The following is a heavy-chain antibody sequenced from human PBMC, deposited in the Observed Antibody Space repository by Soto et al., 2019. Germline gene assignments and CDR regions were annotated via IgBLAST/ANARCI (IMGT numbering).Heavy chain of an antibody. D-gene: IGHD3-9*01. J-gene: IGHJ6*01. CDR3: ATGPHVLRYFYWLPIAPGAYYYYYGMDV. V-gene: IGHV1-24*01. Sequence: ASVEVSCKVSGYTLTELSMHWVRQAPARGLEWMGGFDPEDGETIYAQKFQGRVTMTEDTSTDTAYMELSSLRSGDTAVYYCATGPHVLRYFYWLPIAPGAYYYYYGMDVWGQGTTVAVSS. CDR1: GYTLTELS. CDR2: FDPEDGET.